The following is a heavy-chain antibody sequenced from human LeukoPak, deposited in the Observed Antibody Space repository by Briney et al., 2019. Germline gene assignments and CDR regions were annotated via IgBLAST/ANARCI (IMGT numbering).Heavy chain of an antibody. V-gene: IGHV3-23*01. J-gene: IGHJ4*02. CDR1: GFTFSSYA. Sequence: GGSLRLSCAASGFTFSSYAMSWVRQAPGKGLEWVSAISGSGGNTYYADSVKGRFTISRDNAKNLLYLQMNSLRAEDTAVYFCARDALDRGFGIFDYWGQGSLVTVSS. CDR3: ARDALDRGFGIFDY. CDR2: ISGSGGNT. D-gene: IGHD3-10*01.